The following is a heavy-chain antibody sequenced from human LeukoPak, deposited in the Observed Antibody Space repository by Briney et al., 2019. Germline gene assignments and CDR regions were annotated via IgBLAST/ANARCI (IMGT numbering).Heavy chain of an antibody. V-gene: IGHV1-18*01. D-gene: IGHD6-13*01. Sequence: ASVKVSCKASDYTFTSFGISWVRQAPGQGLEWMGWISAYNGNTNYAQKLQGRVTMTTDTSTSTAYMELRSLRSDDTAVYYCARDQQQLHYFQHWGQGTLVTVSS. J-gene: IGHJ1*01. CDR1: DYTFTSFG. CDR3: ARDQQQLHYFQH. CDR2: ISAYNGNT.